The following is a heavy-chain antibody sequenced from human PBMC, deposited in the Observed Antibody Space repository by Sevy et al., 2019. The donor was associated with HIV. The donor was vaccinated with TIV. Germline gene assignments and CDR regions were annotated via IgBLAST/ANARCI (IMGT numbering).Heavy chain of an antibody. CDR2: IYAGGDT. CDR1: GFSVSNSY. CDR3: ARDPFQTFGF. J-gene: IGHJ4*02. V-gene: IGHV3-66*02. Sequence: GGSLRLSCAASGFSVSNSYMSWVRQAPGKGLEWISVIYAGGDTYYADSVKGRFTVSRDSSKNTLYLQVNSLRTEDTAVYYCARDPFQTFGFWGQGTLVTVSS.